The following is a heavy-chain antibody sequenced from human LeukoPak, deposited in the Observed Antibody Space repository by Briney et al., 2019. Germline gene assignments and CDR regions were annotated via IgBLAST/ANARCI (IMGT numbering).Heavy chain of an antibody. CDR1: GITFSTYA. CDR3: AKPPNDYSDYPFDD. Sequence: GGPLRLSCAASGITFSTYAMSWVRQAPGKGLEWVSVINGGASATYYADSVKGRFTISRDNSKNTVYLQMNSLRAEDTAVYYCAKPPNDYSDYPFDDWGQGTLVTVSS. CDR2: INGGASAT. J-gene: IGHJ4*02. V-gene: IGHV3-23*01. D-gene: IGHD4-11*01.